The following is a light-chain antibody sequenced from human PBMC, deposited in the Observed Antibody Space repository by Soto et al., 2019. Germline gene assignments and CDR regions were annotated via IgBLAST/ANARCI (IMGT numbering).Light chain of an antibody. J-gene: IGKJ1*01. CDR3: QQYGSSTT. Sequence: EIVMTQSPATLSVSPGERATLSCRASQSVSNYLAWYQQKPGQAPRLLIYGASSRATGIPARFSGSGSGTEFTLTMSSLQSEDFAVYYCQQYGSSTTFGQGTKVDI. V-gene: IGKV3-15*01. CDR1: QSVSNY. CDR2: GAS.